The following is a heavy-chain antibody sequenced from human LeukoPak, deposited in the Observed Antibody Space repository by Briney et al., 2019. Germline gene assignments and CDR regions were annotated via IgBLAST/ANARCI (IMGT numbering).Heavy chain of an antibody. CDR2: INPNSGGT. Sequence: ASVKVSCKASGYTFTGYYMHWVRQAPEQGLEWMGRINPNSGGTNYAQKFQGRVTMTRDTSISTAYMELSRLRSDDTAVYYCAREVHCSSTSCYPFDYWGQGTLVTVSS. J-gene: IGHJ4*02. V-gene: IGHV1-2*06. CDR1: GYTFTGYY. D-gene: IGHD2-2*01. CDR3: AREVHCSSTSCYPFDY.